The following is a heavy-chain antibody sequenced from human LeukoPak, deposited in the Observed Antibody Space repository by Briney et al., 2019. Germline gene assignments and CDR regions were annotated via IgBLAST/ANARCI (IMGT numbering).Heavy chain of an antibody. CDR3: ARADNHYDFWSGYYFY. D-gene: IGHD3-3*01. CDR1: GGTFSSYA. Sequence: AASVKVSCTASGGTFSSYAISWVRQAPGQGLEWMGGIIPIFGTANYAQKFQGRVTITADESTSTAYMELSSLRSDDTAVYYCARADNHYDFWSGYYFYWGQGTLVTVSS. V-gene: IGHV1-69*13. J-gene: IGHJ4*02. CDR2: IIPIFGTA.